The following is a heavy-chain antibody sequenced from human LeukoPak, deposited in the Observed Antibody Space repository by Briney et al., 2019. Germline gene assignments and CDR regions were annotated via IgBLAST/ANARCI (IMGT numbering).Heavy chain of an antibody. J-gene: IGHJ3*02. Sequence: SETLSLTCAVSGGSISSGGYSWSWIRQPPGKGLEWIGYIYHSGSTYYNPSLKSRVTISVDRSKNQFSLKLSSVTAADTAVYYCARVFLSTVAFDIWGQGTMVTVSS. CDR1: GGSISSGGYS. CDR3: ARVFLSTVAFDI. V-gene: IGHV4-30-2*01. CDR2: IYHSGST. D-gene: IGHD2-2*01.